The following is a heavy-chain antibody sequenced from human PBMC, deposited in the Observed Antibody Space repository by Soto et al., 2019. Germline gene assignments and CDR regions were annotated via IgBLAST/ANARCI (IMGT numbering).Heavy chain of an antibody. J-gene: IGHJ4*02. CDR2: IYSSWST. V-gene: IGHV4-61*01. CDR3: ASVSSSWFFDY. Sequence: PSETLPLTCTVSGGSVSSGSYYWSWIRQPPGKGLEWIGYIYSSWSTNYNPSLKSRVTISVDTSKNQLSLKLSSVTAAAPAVYYCASVSSSWFFDYWGQGTLVTVSS. CDR1: GGSVSSGSYY. D-gene: IGHD6-13*01.